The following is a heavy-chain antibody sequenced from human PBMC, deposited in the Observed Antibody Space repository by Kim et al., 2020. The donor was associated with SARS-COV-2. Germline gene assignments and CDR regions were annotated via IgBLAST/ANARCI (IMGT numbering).Heavy chain of an antibody. Sequence: GNPTYAQGFTGRVVFSLDTSVSTAYLQISSLKAEDTAVYYCMRGANWNLDYWGQGTLVTVSS. CDR2: GNP. D-gene: IGHD1-20*01. V-gene: IGHV7-4-1*02. J-gene: IGHJ4*02. CDR3: MRGANWNLDY.